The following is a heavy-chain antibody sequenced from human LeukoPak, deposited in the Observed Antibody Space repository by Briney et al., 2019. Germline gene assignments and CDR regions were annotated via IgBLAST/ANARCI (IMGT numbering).Heavy chain of an antibody. V-gene: IGHV3-30-3*01. CDR1: GFTFSSYA. J-gene: IGHJ4*02. Sequence: PGGSLRLSCAASGFTFSSYAMHWVRQAPGKGLEWVAVISYDGSNKYYADSVKGRFTISRDNSKNTLYLQMNSLRAEDTAVYYCAKEGPSIWFGEFDGFDYWGQGTLVTVSS. CDR3: AKEGPSIWFGEFDGFDY. D-gene: IGHD3-10*01. CDR2: ISYDGSNK.